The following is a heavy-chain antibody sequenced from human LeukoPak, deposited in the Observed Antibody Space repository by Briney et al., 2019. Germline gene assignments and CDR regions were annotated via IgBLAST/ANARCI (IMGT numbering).Heavy chain of an antibody. J-gene: IGHJ3*02. CDR3: ASTYYYDSSGYLDDAFDI. CDR2: IYYSGST. V-gene: IGHV4-59*01. D-gene: IGHD3-22*01. Sequence: PSETLSLTCTVSGGSISSYYWSWIRQPPGKGLEWIGYIYYSGSTNYNPSLKSRVTISVDTSENQFSLKLSSVTAADTAVYYCASTYYYDSSGYLDDAFDIWGQGTMVTVSS. CDR1: GGSISSYY.